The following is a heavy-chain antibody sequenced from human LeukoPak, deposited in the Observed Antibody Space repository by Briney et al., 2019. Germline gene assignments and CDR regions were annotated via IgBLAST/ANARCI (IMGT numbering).Heavy chain of an antibody. V-gene: IGHV3-48*04. D-gene: IGHD6-19*01. CDR2: ISSSTSTI. CDR1: GFIFSSYS. J-gene: IGHJ6*03. CDR3: ARVRGGWYMDV. Sequence: PGGSLRLSCAASGFIFSSYSMNWVRQAPGKGLELVSFISSSTSTIYYADSVKGRFTISRDNAKNSLYLQMCSLRAEDTAVYYCARVRGGWYMDVWGKGTTVTVSS.